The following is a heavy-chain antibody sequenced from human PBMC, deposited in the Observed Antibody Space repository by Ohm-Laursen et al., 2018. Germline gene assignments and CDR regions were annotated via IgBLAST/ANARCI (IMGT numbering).Heavy chain of an antibody. J-gene: IGHJ1*01. CDR1: GGSFSGYY. CDR2: INHSGST. Sequence: TLSLTCAVYGGSFSGYYWSWIRQPPGKGLEWIGEINHSGSTNYNPSLKSRVTISVDTSKNQFSLKLSSVTAADTAVCYCARVQAGRYYYDSSGLKGYFQHWGQGTLVTVSS. CDR3: ARVQAGRYYYDSSGLKGYFQH. V-gene: IGHV4-34*01. D-gene: IGHD3-22*01.